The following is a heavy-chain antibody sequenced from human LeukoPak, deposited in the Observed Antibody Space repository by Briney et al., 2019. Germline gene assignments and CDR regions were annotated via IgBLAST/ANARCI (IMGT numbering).Heavy chain of an antibody. CDR1: GYTFTGYY. CDR2: INPNSGGT. D-gene: IGHD3-3*02. V-gene: IGHV1-2*02. Sequence: GASVKVSCKASGYTFTGYYMHWVRQAPGQGLEWMGWINPNSGGTNYAQKFQGRVTMTRDTSISTAYMELSRLRSDDTAVYYCARVPESIEPYYYGMDVWGQGTTVTVSS. CDR3: ARVPESIEPYYYGMDV. J-gene: IGHJ6*02.